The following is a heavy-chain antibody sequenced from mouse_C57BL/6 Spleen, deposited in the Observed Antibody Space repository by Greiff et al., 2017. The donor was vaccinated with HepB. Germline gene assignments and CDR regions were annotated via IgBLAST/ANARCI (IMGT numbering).Heavy chain of an antibody. CDR2: IYPGSGST. CDR3: ARYYYGSSLDY. D-gene: IGHD1-1*01. Sequence: VKLQQPGAELVKPGASVKMSCKASGYTFTSYWITWVKQRPGQGLEWIGDIYPGSGSTNYNEKFKSKATLTVDTSSSTAYMQLSSLTSEDSAVYYCARYYYGSSLDYWGQGTTLTVSS. J-gene: IGHJ2*01. CDR1: GYTFTSYW. V-gene: IGHV1-55*01.